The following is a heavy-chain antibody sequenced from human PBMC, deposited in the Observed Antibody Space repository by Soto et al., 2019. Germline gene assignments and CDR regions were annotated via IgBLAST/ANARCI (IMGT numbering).Heavy chain of an antibody. CDR1: GGSIRSPNFS. J-gene: IGHJ4*02. D-gene: IGHD5-18*01. CDR3: AHLPWKQLWPRAPVVY. V-gene: IGHV4-31*03. Sequence: SETLSLTCTVIGGSIRSPNFSWSWIRQHPGKGPEWIGNIYYNGTTTYSPSLESRLTISLDPSKNQFSLTLKSVTAADTATYYCAHLPWKQLWPRAPVVYWGQGTPVTVSS. CDR2: IYYNGTT.